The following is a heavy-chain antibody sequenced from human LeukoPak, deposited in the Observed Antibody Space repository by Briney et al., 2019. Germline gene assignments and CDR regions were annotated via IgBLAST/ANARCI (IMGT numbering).Heavy chain of an antibody. D-gene: IGHD2-15*01. CDR3: AREGEYYCSGGSCYSGIHFDY. CDR2: IWYDGYNK. CDR1: GFTFSDYG. J-gene: IGHJ4*02. V-gene: IGHV3-33*01. Sequence: PGGSLRLSCTASGFTFSDYGMHWVRQAPGKGLEWVAIIWYDGYNKYYADSVKGRFTISRDNSKNTLYLQMNSLRAEDTAVYYCAREGEYYCSGGSCYSGIHFDYWGQGTLVTVSS.